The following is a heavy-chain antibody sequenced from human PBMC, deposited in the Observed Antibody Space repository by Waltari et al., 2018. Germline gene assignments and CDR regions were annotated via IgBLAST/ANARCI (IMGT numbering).Heavy chain of an antibody. CDR2: IIPVFGTA. CDR1: GGTFGSDA. J-gene: IGHJ4*02. V-gene: IGHV1-69*15. Sequence: QVQLVQSGAEVKKPGASVKVSCKASGGTFGSDANSWVRQAPGQGLEWMGRIIPVFGTANYAQKFQGRVTITADESTSTAYMELSSLRSEDTAVYYCARTGGAVAGYFDYWGQGTLVTVSS. D-gene: IGHD6-19*01. CDR3: ARTGGAVAGYFDY.